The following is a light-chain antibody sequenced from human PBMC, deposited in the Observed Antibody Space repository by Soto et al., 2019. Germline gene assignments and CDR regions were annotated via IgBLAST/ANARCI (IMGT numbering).Light chain of an antibody. J-gene: IGKJ1*01. CDR3: HQGET. Sequence: EIVLTQSPGTLSLSPGERATLSCRASQSVGGRYLTWYQQRPGQAPRLLIYGASNRATDITDRFSGSGSGTDFTLTISRVEPEDFAVYYCHQGETFGQGTKVEIK. CDR2: GAS. CDR1: QSVGGRY. V-gene: IGKV3-20*01.